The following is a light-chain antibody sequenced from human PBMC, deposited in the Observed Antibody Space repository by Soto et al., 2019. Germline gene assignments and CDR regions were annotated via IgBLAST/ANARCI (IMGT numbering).Light chain of an antibody. CDR3: SSYTSSSTLDVV. CDR2: EVT. V-gene: IGLV2-14*01. Sequence: QSALTQPASVSGSLGQSITMSCTGTSTDVGGYNFVSWYQQHPDKAPKLLIYEVTNRPSGVSNRFSGSKSGNTASLTISGLQAEDEADYYCSSYTSSSTLDVVFGGGTKLTVL. CDR1: STDVGGYNF. J-gene: IGLJ2*01.